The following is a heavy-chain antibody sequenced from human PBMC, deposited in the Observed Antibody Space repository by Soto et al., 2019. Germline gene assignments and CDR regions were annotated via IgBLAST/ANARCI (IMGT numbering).Heavy chain of an antibody. CDR1: GFTFSSYG. CDR3: ARDRIAAGGFYFYGMDV. J-gene: IGHJ6*02. CDR2: IWYDGSNK. Sequence: QVQLVESGGGVVQPGRSLRLSCAASGFTFSSYGIHWVRQAPGKGLEWVAVIWYDGSNKYYADSVKGRFTISRDNSKNTLYLQRNSLRVEDTAVYYCARDRIAAGGFYFYGMDVWGQGTTVTVSS. D-gene: IGHD6-13*01. V-gene: IGHV3-33*01.